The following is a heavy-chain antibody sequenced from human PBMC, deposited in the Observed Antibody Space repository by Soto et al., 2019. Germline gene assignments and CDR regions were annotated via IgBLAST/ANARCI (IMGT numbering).Heavy chain of an antibody. D-gene: IGHD5-18*01. J-gene: IGHJ5*02. CDR1: GYTFTNND. V-gene: IGHV1-8*01. CDR3: ARMASFGSLNWFDP. CDR2: MNPGSGDT. Sequence: GASLKVSCNASGYTFTNNDVTWVRQATGQGLEWMGWMNPGSGDTGYAQKFQGRVTMTRNISIATAYMELSSLRSEDTAIYYCARMASFGSLNWFDPWGQGTLVTVSS.